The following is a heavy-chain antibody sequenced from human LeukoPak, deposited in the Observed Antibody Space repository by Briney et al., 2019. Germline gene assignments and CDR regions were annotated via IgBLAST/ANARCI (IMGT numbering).Heavy chain of an antibody. D-gene: IGHD5-18*01. Sequence: GGSLRLSCAASGFAFDDYGMSWVRQAPGKGLEWVSGINWNGGSIGYADSVKGRFTISRDNAKKSLYLQINSLRAQDTALYYCARADKDGYGFFGFDYWGEGTLVTVSS. CDR2: INWNGGSI. V-gene: IGHV3-20*04. J-gene: IGHJ4*02. CDR1: GFAFDDYG. CDR3: ARADKDGYGFFGFDY.